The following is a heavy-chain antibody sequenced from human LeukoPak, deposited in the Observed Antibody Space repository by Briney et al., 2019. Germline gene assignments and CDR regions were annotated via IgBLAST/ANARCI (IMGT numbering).Heavy chain of an antibody. CDR3: ARDPALIAVAGIYYYYGMDV. CDR2: ISAYNGNT. Sequence: ASVTVSCKASGYTFTSYGISWVRQAPGQGLEWMGWISAYNGNTNYAQKLQGRVTMTTDTSTSTAYMELRSLRSDDTAVYYCARDPALIAVAGIYYYYGMDVWGQGTTVTVSS. CDR1: GYTFTSYG. V-gene: IGHV1-18*01. D-gene: IGHD6-19*01. J-gene: IGHJ6*02.